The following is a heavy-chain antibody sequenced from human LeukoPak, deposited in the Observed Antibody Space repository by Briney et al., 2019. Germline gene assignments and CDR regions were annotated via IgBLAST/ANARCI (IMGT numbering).Heavy chain of an antibody. Sequence: SETLSLTCTVSGGSISSYYWSWIRQPPGKGLEWIGYIYDSGSTNYNPSLKSRVTISVDKSTNQFSLKLTSVTAADTAVYYCARDVGARLPGYWGQGILVTVSS. D-gene: IGHD6-6*01. CDR2: IYDSGST. CDR1: GGSISSYY. J-gene: IGHJ4*02. CDR3: ARDVGARLPGY. V-gene: IGHV4-59*12.